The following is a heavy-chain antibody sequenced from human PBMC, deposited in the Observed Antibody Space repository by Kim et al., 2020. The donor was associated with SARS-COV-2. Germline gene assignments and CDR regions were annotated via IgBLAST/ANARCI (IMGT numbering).Heavy chain of an antibody. D-gene: IGHD3-22*01. J-gene: IGHJ3*02. CDR1: GDSVSSNSAA. Sequence: SQTLSLTCAISGDSVSSNSAAWNWIRQSPSRGLEWLGRTYYRSKWYNDYAVSVKSRITINPDTSKNQFSLQLNSVTPEDTAVYYCAREVDSSGYYYVLDAFDIWGQGTMVTVSS. CDR2: TYYRSKWYN. V-gene: IGHV6-1*01. CDR3: AREVDSSGYYYVLDAFDI.